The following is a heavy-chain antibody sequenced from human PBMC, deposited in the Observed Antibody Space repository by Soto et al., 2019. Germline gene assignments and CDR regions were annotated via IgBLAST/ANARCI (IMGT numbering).Heavy chain of an antibody. CDR2: IIPIFGTA. D-gene: IGHD2-21*02. CDR3: ARDSILAYCGGDCYYYYGMDV. Sequence: VASVKVSCKASGGTFSSYAISWVRQAPGQGLEWMGGIIPIFGTASYAQKFQGRVTITADESTSTAYMELSSLRSEDTAVYYCARDSILAYCGGDCYYYYGMDVWGQGTTVTVSS. J-gene: IGHJ6*02. V-gene: IGHV1-69*13. CDR1: GGTFSSYA.